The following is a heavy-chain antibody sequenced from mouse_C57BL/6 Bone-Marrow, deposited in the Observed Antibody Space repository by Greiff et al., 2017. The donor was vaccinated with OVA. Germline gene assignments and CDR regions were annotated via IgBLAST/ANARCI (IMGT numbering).Heavy chain of an antibody. CDR3: ARARYSDY. D-gene: IGHD2-12*01. Sequence: EVKVIESGGGLVKPGGSLKLSCAASGFTFSSYAMSWVRQTPEKRLEWVATISDGGSYTYYPDNVKGRFTISRDNAKNNLYLQMSHLKSEDTAMYYCARARYSDYWGQGTTLTVSS. CDR2: ISDGGSYT. CDR1: GFTFSSYA. V-gene: IGHV5-4*03. J-gene: IGHJ2*01.